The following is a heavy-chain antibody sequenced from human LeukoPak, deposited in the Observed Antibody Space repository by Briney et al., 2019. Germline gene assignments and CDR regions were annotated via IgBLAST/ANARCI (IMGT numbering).Heavy chain of an antibody. CDR3: ANSITIFGVVIPYSFDY. D-gene: IGHD3-3*01. CDR1: GFTFSDYY. J-gene: IGHJ4*02. CDR2: ISSSGSTI. Sequence: PGGSLRLSCAASGFTFSDYYMSWIRQAPGKGLEWVSYISSSGSTIYYADSVKGRFTISRDNSKNTLYLQMNSLRAEDTAVYYCANSITIFGVVIPYSFDYWGQGTLVTVSS. V-gene: IGHV3-11*01.